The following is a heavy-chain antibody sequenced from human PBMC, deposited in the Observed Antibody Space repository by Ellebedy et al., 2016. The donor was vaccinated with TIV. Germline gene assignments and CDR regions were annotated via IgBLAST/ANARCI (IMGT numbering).Heavy chain of an antibody. Sequence: SETLSLXXNVSGGSISRFYWSWIRQPPGKGLEWIGEINRSGSTNYSPSLKSRVTISVDTSKNHFSLKLSSVTAADTAVYYCARFGSYWGQGTLVTVSS. J-gene: IGHJ4*02. CDR2: INRSGST. V-gene: IGHV4-34*01. CDR1: GGSISRFY. D-gene: IGHD3-10*01. CDR3: ARFGSY.